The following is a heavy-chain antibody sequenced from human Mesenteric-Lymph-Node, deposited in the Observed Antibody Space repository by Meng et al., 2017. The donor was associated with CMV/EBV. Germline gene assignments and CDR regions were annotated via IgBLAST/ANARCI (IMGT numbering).Heavy chain of an antibody. CDR1: GFTFSNYA. CDR3: AREMSTGIGIVLMLGAFDI. Sequence: SLKISCEVSGFTFSNYAMHWVRQAPGKGLEWVAVVSYDGSNKYYADSVKGRFTISRDNSKNTLYLQMNSLRAEDTALYYCAREMSTGIGIVLMLGAFDIWGQGTMVTVSS. CDR2: VSYDGSNK. V-gene: IGHV3-30-3*01. J-gene: IGHJ3*02. D-gene: IGHD2-8*01.